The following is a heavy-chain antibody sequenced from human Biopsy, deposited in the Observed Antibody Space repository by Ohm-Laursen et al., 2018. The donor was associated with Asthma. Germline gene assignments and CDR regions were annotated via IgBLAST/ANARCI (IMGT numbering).Heavy chain of an antibody. CDR1: GYTVTRYA. D-gene: IGHD3-22*01. CDR2: INTNTGNP. CDR3: ARMISYYHEMRAPFFDY. Sequence: ASVKVSCKPSGYTVTRYAINWVRQAPGQGLEWMGWINTNTGNPTYAQGFTGRFVFSSDTSVNTAHLQISSLKAEDTAVYYCARMISYYHEMRAPFFDYWGQGTLVTVSS. V-gene: IGHV7-4-1*02. J-gene: IGHJ4*02.